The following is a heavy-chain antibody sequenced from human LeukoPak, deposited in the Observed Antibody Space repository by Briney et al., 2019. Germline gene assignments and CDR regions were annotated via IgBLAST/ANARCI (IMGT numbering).Heavy chain of an antibody. CDR2: MNPNSGNT. CDR1: GYTFTSYD. V-gene: IGHV1-8*01. D-gene: IGHD5-12*01. J-gene: IGHJ4*02. CDR3: ARDLTGYDRIDY. Sequence: GASVKVSCKASGYTFTSYDINWVRQATGQGLEWMGWMNPNSGNTGYAQKFQGRVTMTRNTSISTAYMELSSLRSDDTAVYYCARDLTGYDRIDYWGQGTLVTVSS.